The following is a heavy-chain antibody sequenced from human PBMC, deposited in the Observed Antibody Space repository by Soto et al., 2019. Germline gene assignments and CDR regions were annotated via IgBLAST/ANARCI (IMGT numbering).Heavy chain of an antibody. J-gene: IGHJ4*02. D-gene: IGHD1-26*01. Sequence: GASVKVSCKASGGTFSSYTISWVRQAPGQGLEWMGRIIPILGIANYAQKFQGRVTITADKSTSTAYMELSSLRSEDTAVYYCARVLSHSGTYFYFDSWGQGTLVTVSS. CDR2: IIPILGIA. CDR3: ARVLSHSGTYFYFDS. CDR1: GGTFSSYT. V-gene: IGHV1-69*02.